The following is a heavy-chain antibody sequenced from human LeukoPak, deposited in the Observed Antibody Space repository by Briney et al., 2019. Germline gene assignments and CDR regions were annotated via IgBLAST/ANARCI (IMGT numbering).Heavy chain of an antibody. J-gene: IGHJ4*02. CDR1: GCTFSSYG. CDR2: IKQGGSEK. Sequence: GGSLRLSCAASGCTFSSYGMSWVRQAPGKGLEWVANIKQGGSEKYYVDSVKGRFTISRDNAKNSLYLQMNSLRAEDTAVYYCAASSGYYFSHFDYWGQGTLVTVSS. V-gene: IGHV3-7*05. CDR3: AASSGYYFSHFDY. D-gene: IGHD3-22*01.